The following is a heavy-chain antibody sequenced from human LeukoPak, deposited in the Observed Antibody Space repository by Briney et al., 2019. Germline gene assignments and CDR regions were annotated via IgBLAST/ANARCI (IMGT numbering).Heavy chain of an antibody. Sequence: GGSLRLSCAASGFTVSSNYMTWVRQAPGKGLEWVSVIYSGGNTYYADSVKGRFTISRDNSKNTVSLQMNSLRVEDTAVYYCAGDGWHGLFTYWGQGTLVTVSS. V-gene: IGHV3-53*05. J-gene: IGHJ4*02. CDR1: GFTVSSNY. CDR2: IYSGGNT. CDR3: AGDGWHGLFTY. D-gene: IGHD5-24*01.